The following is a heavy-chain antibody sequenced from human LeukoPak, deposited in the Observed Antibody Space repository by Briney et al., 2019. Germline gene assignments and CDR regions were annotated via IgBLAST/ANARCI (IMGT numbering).Heavy chain of an antibody. CDR1: GGTFISYA. Sequence: ASVKVSCKASGGTFISYAISWVRQAPGQGLEWMGGIIPIFGTANYAQKFQGRVTITADKSTSTAYMELSSLRSEDTAVYYCARVGDDYGDYCFDYWGQGTLVTVSS. J-gene: IGHJ4*02. D-gene: IGHD4-17*01. CDR2: IIPIFGTA. V-gene: IGHV1-69*06. CDR3: ARVGDDYGDYCFDY.